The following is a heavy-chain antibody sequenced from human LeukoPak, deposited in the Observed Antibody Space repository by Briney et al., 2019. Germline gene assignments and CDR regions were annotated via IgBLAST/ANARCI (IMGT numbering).Heavy chain of an antibody. V-gene: IGHV3-23*01. CDR1: GFTFSGYA. Sequence: GGSLRLSCAASGFTFSGYAMSWVRQAPGKGLEWVSAISGSGGSTYYADSVKGRFTISRDNSKNTLYLQMNSLRAEDTAVYYCARDLDYYDSSGSLGNAFDIWGQGTMVTVSS. J-gene: IGHJ3*02. D-gene: IGHD3-22*01. CDR3: ARDLDYYDSSGSLGNAFDI. CDR2: ISGSGGST.